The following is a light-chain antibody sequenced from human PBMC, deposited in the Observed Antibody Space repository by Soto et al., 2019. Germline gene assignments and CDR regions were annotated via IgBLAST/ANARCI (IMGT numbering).Light chain of an antibody. J-gene: IGKJ1*01. Sequence: QMTQSPSSLSASVGARVSITGGASQNIGNYLNWYKQTPGKAPRLLSYGASSLESGVPSRFSGSGSGTDFTLTISGLIPEDFDTYYCQHSYNNPRTFGQGTKVDIK. CDR2: GAS. CDR3: QHSYNNPRT. CDR1: QNIGNY. V-gene: IGKV1-39*01.